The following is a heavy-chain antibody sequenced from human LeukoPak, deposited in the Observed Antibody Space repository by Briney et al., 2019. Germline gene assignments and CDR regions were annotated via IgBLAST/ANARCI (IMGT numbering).Heavy chain of an antibody. CDR3: AKDPGGIYCSGGSCYSPDY. CDR1: GFTFSSYA. J-gene: IGHJ4*02. Sequence: GGSLRLSCAASGFTFSSYAMSWGRQAPGKGGEWGSAISGSGGSTYYADSVKGRFTISRDNSKNTLYLQMNSLRAEDTAVYYCAKDPGGIYCSGGSCYSPDYWGQGTLVTVSS. CDR2: ISGSGGST. V-gene: IGHV3-23*01. D-gene: IGHD2-15*01.